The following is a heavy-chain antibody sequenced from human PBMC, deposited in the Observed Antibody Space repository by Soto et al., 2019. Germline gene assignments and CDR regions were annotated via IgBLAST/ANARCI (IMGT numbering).Heavy chain of an antibody. D-gene: IGHD1-1*01. CDR3: ARGPQLERFDAFDI. CDR2: IIPIFGTA. CDR1: GGTFSSYA. J-gene: IGHJ3*02. Sequence: QVQLVQSGAEVKKPGSSVKVSCKASGGTFSSYAISWVRQAPGQGLEWTGGIIPIFGTANYAQKFQGRVTITADESTSTAYMERSSLRSEDTAVYYCARGPQLERFDAFDIWGQGTMVTVSS. V-gene: IGHV1-69*01.